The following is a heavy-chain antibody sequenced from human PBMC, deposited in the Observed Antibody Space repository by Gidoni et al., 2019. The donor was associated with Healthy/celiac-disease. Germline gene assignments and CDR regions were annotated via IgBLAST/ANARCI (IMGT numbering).Heavy chain of an antibody. CDR2: IYPGESDT. Sequence: EVQLVPSAAAVNKLGESLQISCTGSGYSFPSYWIGWVRQMPGKGLEWMGIIYPGESDTRYSPSCQGQVTISADKYISTAYLQWSSLKASDTAMYYCARHVGKHYSSGWYYFDYWGQGTLVTVSS. CDR3: ARHVGKHYSSGWYYFDY. CDR1: GYSFPSYW. J-gene: IGHJ4*02. V-gene: IGHV5-51*01. D-gene: IGHD6-19*01.